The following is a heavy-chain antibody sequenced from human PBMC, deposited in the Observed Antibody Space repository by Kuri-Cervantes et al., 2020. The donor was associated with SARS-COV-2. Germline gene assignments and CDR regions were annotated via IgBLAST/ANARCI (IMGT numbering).Heavy chain of an antibody. D-gene: IGHD6-19*01. J-gene: IGHJ4*02. CDR3: ARDTGWYVFDY. V-gene: IGHV3-23*01. CDR2: TSSSGHRA. Sequence: GESLKISCAASGFTSSNYGMNWVRQAPGRGLEWLSFTSSSGHRADYADSVSGRLTISRDNSKNTLYLQMNSLRAEDTATYFCARDTGWYVFDYWGQGTLVTVSS. CDR1: GFTSSNYG.